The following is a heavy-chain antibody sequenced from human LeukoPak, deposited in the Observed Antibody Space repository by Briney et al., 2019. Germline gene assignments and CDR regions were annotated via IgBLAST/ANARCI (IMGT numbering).Heavy chain of an antibody. CDR2: INGSGGST. CDR1: GFTFSSYA. CDR3: ARGYNDFWSGSQFVS. Sequence: GGSLRLSCAASGFTFSSYAMSRVRQAPGKGLEWVSAINGSGGSTYYADSVKGRFTISRDNSKNTLYLQMNSLRAEDTAVYYCARGYNDFWSGSQFVSWGQGTLVIVSS. J-gene: IGHJ4*02. D-gene: IGHD3-3*01. V-gene: IGHV3-23*01.